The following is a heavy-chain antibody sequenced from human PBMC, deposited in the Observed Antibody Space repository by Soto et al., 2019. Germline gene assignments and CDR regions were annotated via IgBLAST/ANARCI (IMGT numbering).Heavy chain of an antibody. Sequence: PGESLKISCKGSGYSFTSYWIGWVRQMPGKGLEWMGIIYPGDSDTRYSPSFQGQVTISADKSISTAYLQWSSLKASDTAMYYCARLSVVVPAAMVYYGMDVWGQGTTVTVSS. CDR2: IYPGDSDT. J-gene: IGHJ6*02. V-gene: IGHV5-51*01. CDR3: ARLSVVVPAAMVYYGMDV. CDR1: GYSFTSYW. D-gene: IGHD2-2*01.